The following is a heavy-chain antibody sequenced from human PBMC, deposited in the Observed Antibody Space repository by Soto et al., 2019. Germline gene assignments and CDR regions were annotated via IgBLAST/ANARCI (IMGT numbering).Heavy chain of an antibody. V-gene: IGHV5-51*01. J-gene: IGHJ4*02. CDR1: GDRFTTYW. Sequence: GESVTISCKVSGDRFTTYWIVWVFQRPGKGLEWMGIIYPGDSDTRYSPSFQGQVTISADKSISTAYLQWSSLKASDTALYYCAGVESGYVPDYWGQGTMVTVSS. D-gene: IGHD5-12*01. CDR3: AGVESGYVPDY. CDR2: IYPGDSDT.